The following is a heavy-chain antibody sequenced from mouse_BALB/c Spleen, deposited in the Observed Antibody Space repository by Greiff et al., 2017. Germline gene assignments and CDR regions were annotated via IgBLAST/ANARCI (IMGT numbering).Heavy chain of an antibody. CDR3: ARLGNYVPYWYFDV. D-gene: IGHD2-1*01. J-gene: IGHJ1*01. CDR1: GFAFSSYD. CDR2: ISSGGGST. V-gene: IGHV5-12-1*01. Sequence: EVMLVESGGGLVKPGGSLKLSCAASGFAFSSYDMSWVRQTPEKRLEWVAYISSGGGSTYYPDTVKGRFTISRDNAKNTLYLQMSSLKSEDTAMYYCARLGNYVPYWYFDVWGAGTTVTVSS.